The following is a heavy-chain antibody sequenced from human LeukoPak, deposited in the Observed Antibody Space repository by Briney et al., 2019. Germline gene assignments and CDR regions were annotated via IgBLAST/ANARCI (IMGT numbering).Heavy chain of an antibody. V-gene: IGHV4-39*01. CDR2: IYYSGST. D-gene: IGHD6-13*01. J-gene: IGHJ4*02. Sequence: SETLSLTCTVSGVSISSSSYYWGWIRQPPGKGLEWIGSIYYSGSTYYNPSLKSRVTISVDTSKNQFSLKLSSVTAADTAVYYCARHSGYSSSWYYFDYWGQGTLVTVSS. CDR3: ARHSGYSSSWYYFDY. CDR1: GVSISSSSYY.